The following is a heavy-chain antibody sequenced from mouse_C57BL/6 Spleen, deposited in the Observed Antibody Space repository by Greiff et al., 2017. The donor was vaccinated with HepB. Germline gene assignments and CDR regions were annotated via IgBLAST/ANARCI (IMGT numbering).Heavy chain of an antibody. J-gene: IGHJ1*03. V-gene: IGHV1-15*01. D-gene: IGHD1-1*01. CDR1: GYTFTDYE. CDR2: IDPETGGT. Sequence: QVQLKQSGAELVRPGASVTLSCKASGYTFTDYEMHWVKQTPVHGLEWIGAIDPETGGTAYNQKFKGKAILTADKSSSTAYMELRSLTSEDSAVYYCTRGGYYGSSSYWYFDVWGTGTTVTVSS. CDR3: TRGGYYGSSSYWYFDV.